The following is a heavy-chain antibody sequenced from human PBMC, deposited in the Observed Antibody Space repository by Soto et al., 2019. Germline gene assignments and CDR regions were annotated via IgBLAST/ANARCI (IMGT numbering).Heavy chain of an antibody. J-gene: IGHJ5*02. D-gene: IGHD3-22*01. CDR2: IYYSGST. Sequence: QVQLQESGPGLVKPSQTLSLTCTVSGGSISSGDYYWSWIRQPPGKGLEWIGYIYYSGSTYYNPSLKCRVTISVDTSKNQFSLKLSSVTAADTAVYYCARGHYYDSSGYYLNWFDPWGQGTLVTVSS. CDR3: ARGHYYDSSGYYLNWFDP. V-gene: IGHV4-30-4*01. CDR1: GGSISSGDYY.